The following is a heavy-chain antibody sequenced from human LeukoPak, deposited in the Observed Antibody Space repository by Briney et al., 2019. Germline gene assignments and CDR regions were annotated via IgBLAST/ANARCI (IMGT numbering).Heavy chain of an antibody. CDR2: FNPNSGGT. Sequence: GASVKVSCKASGYTFTGYYMHWVRQAPGQGLECMGWFNPNSGGTNYAQKFQGRVTMTRDTSISTAYMELRRLSYDTTAVYYTARARTSGWSFDYWGQGTLVTVSS. CDR1: GYTFTGYY. J-gene: IGHJ4*02. CDR3: ARARTSGWSFDY. V-gene: IGHV1-2*02. D-gene: IGHD6-19*01.